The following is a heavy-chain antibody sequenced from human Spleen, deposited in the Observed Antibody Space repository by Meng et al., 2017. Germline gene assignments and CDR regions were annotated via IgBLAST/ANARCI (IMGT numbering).Heavy chain of an antibody. D-gene: IGHD6-13*01. J-gene: IGHJ4*01. Sequence: QVQLVQSGAEVKMPGASVKVSCKASGYTFRDYYIHWVRQAPGQGLEWMGHIKPQSGDTLYAQKFQGRVSMTRDTSISTAYVELSGLTSDDTAVYYCARDEDISAAGYLFGDYWGHGTLVTVSS. V-gene: IGHV1-2*06. CDR3: ARDEDISAAGYLFGDY. CDR1: GYTFRDYY. CDR2: IKPQSGDT.